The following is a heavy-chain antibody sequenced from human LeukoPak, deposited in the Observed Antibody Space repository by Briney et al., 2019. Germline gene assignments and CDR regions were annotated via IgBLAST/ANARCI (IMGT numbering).Heavy chain of an antibody. CDR1: GFTVSSNY. Sequence: PGGSLRLSCAASGFTVSSNYMSWVRQAPGKGLEWVSVIYSDGSTYYADSVKGRFTISRDNSKNTLYLQMNSLRAEDTAVYYCASSTIPYYFDYWGQGTLVTVSS. V-gene: IGHV3-53*01. J-gene: IGHJ4*02. CDR2: IYSDGST. CDR3: ASSTIPYYFDY. D-gene: IGHD5/OR15-5a*01.